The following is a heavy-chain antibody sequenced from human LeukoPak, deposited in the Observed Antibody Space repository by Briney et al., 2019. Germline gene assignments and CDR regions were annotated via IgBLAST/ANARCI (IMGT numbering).Heavy chain of an antibody. D-gene: IGHD4-17*01. V-gene: IGHV4-59*01. CDR1: GGSISNYY. J-gene: IGHJ4*02. CDR3: ARLVRDYGDYLDY. Sequence: SETLSLTCTVSGGSISNYYWTWIRQPPGKGLEWIAYIHYGGTTNYNPSLKGRVTISIDRSKNHFSLRLYSVIAVDTAVYYCARLVRDYGDYLDYWGQGTLVTVSS. CDR2: IHYGGTT.